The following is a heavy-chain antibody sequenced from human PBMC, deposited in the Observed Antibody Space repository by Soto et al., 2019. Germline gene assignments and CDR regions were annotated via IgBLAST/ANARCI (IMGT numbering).Heavy chain of an antibody. J-gene: IGHJ6*02. Sequence: QVQLVESGGGVVQPGRSLRLSCAASGFTFSSYGMHWVRQAPGKGLEWVAVISYDGRNKYYADSVKGRFTISRDNSKNTLYLQMNRLRAEDTAVYYCAKDQRYSRSWYPGNSYSYGMDVWGQGTTVTVSS. CDR2: ISYDGRNK. D-gene: IGHD6-13*01. CDR1: GFTFSSYG. CDR3: AKDQRYSRSWYPGNSYSYGMDV. V-gene: IGHV3-30*18.